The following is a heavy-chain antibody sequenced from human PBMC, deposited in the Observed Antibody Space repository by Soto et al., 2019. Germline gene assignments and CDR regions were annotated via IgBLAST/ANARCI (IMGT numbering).Heavy chain of an antibody. CDR2: ISGSGGST. D-gene: IGHD2-15*01. CDR3: AKGEPDIVVVVAATYFDY. J-gene: IGHJ4*02. CDR1: GFTFSSYA. V-gene: IGHV3-23*01. Sequence: GGSLRLSCAASGFTFSSYAMSWVRQAPGKGLEWVSAISGSGGSTYYADSVKGRFTISRDNSKNTLYLQMNSLRAEDTAVYYCAKGEPDIVVVVAATYFDYWGQGTLVTVSS.